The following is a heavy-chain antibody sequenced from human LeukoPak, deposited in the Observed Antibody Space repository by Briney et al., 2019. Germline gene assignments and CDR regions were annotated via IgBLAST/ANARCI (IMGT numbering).Heavy chain of an antibody. Sequence: PSETLSLTCSVSDDSITMYYWTWIRQPPGKGLEWIGEINHSGSTNYNPSLKSRVTISVDTSKNQFSLKLSSVTAADTAVYYCARVLKRSSWYGMNAFDIWGQGTMVTVSS. CDR3: ARVLKRSSWYGMNAFDI. CDR1: DDSITMYY. D-gene: IGHD6-13*01. CDR2: INHSGST. J-gene: IGHJ3*02. V-gene: IGHV4-34*01.